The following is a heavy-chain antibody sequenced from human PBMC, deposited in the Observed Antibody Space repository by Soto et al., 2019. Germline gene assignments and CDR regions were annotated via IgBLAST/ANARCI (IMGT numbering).Heavy chain of an antibody. Sequence: SETLSLTCTVSGASISSGCYYWGWIRQHPGKGLEWIGYIYYSGSTYYNPSLKSRVAISVDTSKNQFSLKLTSVTAADTAVYYCARTLPNRQLFDSWSQGTLVTVSS. CDR2: IYYSGST. J-gene: IGHJ4*02. CDR1: GASISSGCYY. V-gene: IGHV4-31*03. CDR3: ARTLPNRQLFDS. D-gene: IGHD1-1*01.